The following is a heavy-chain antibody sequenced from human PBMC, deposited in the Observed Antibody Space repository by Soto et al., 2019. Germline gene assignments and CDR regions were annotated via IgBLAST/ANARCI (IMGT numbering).Heavy chain of an antibody. CDR1: GYSFTSYW. Sequence: PGESLKISCKCSGYSFTSYWISWVRQMPGKGLEWMGRIDPSDSYTNYSPSFQGHVTISADKSISTAYLQWSSLKASDTAMYYCAREVGFGELSYYGMDVWGQGTTVTVSS. V-gene: IGHV5-10-1*01. D-gene: IGHD3-10*01. CDR2: IDPSDSYT. J-gene: IGHJ6*02. CDR3: AREVGFGELSYYGMDV.